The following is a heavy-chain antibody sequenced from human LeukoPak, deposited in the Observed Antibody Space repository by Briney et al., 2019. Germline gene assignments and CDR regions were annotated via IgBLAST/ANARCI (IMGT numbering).Heavy chain of an antibody. CDR2: ISGSGGTA. D-gene: IGHD2-8*02. J-gene: IGHJ4*02. CDR1: GFTFGSFA. CDR3: AKGSYGWLAPNLYFDY. V-gene: IGHV3-23*01. Sequence: GGSLRLSCAASGFTFGSFAMSWVRQAPGKGLEWVSGISGSGGTAYYADSVKGRFTISRDNSKNTQYLQMNSLRAEDTGVYYCAKGSYGWLAPNLYFDYWGQGTLVTVSS.